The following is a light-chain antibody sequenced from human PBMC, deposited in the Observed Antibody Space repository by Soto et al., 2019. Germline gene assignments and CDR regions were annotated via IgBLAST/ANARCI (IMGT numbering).Light chain of an antibody. CDR2: GAS. CDR3: LQYNSYPFT. Sequence: DIQMTQSPSAMSASLGDRVTITCRASQGISNSLAWFQQKPGRVPKRLIYGASTLQSWAPSRFGGSASGAAFTLTISSLQPEDFATYYCLQYNSYPFTFGGGTKVEIK. CDR1: QGISNS. V-gene: IGKV1-17*03. J-gene: IGKJ4*01.